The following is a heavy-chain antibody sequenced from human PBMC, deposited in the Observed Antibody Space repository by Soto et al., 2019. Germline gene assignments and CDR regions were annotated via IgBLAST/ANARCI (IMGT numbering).Heavy chain of an antibody. D-gene: IGHD2-2*01. Sequence: QVQLVQSGAEVKKPGSSVKVSCKASGGTFSSYAISWVRQAPGQGLELMGGIIPISGTANYAQKFQGRVTITADESTSTAYMELSSLRSEDTAVYYCARSQGSSTSLEIYYYYYSGMDVWGQGTTVTVSS. CDR1: GGTFSSYA. CDR3: ARSQGSSTSLEIYYYYYSGMDV. V-gene: IGHV1-69*01. CDR2: IIPISGTA. J-gene: IGHJ6*02.